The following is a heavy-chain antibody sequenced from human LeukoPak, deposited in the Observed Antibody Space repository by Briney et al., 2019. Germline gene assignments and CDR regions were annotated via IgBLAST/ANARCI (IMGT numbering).Heavy chain of an antibody. CDR2: INPNSGGT. CDR1: GYTFTDYY. J-gene: IGHJ4*02. Sequence: GASVKVSYKASGYTFTDYYMHWVRQAPGQGLEWMGWINPNSGGTNYAQNFQGRVTMTRDTSISTAYMELSRLRSDDTAVYYCARVGSSSYYYGDLDYWGQGTLVTVSS. V-gene: IGHV1-2*02. CDR3: ARVGSSSYYYGDLDY. D-gene: IGHD3-22*01.